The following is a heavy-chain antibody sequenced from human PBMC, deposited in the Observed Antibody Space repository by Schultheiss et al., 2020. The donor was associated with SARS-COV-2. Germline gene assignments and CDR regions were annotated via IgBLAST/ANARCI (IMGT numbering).Heavy chain of an antibody. V-gene: IGHV3-7*04. J-gene: IGHJ3*02. Sequence: GGSLRLSCAASGFTFSSYWMSWVRQAPGKGLEWVANIKQDGSEKYYVDSVKGRFTISRDNAKNSLYLQMNSLRAEDTAVYYCARGTLSGYSYGYDAFDIWGQGTMVTVSS. D-gene: IGHD5-18*01. CDR3: ARGTLSGYSYGYDAFDI. CDR1: GFTFSSYW. CDR2: IKQDGSEK.